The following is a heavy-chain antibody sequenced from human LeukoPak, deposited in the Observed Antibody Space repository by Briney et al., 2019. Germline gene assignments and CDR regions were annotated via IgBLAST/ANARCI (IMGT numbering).Heavy chain of an antibody. CDR1: GFTFSSYE. CDR3: AKEVPSGDWFDP. CDR2: ISSSGSTI. V-gene: IGHV3-48*03. Sequence: GGSLRLSCAASGFTFSSYEMNWVRQAPGKGLEWVSYISSSGSTIYYADSVKGRFTISRDNAKNSLYLQMNSLRTEDTALYYCAKEVPSGDWFDPWGQGTLVTVSS. J-gene: IGHJ5*02.